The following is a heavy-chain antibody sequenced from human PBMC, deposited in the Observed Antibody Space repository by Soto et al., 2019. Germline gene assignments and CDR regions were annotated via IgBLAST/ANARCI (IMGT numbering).Heavy chain of an antibody. V-gene: IGHV3-66*01. CDR2: IYSGGTT. CDR3: ARNGDSSDYRGWFDP. CDR1: GFTVSSNY. Sequence: EVQLVESGGGLVQPGGSLRLSCAASGFTVSSNYMSWVRQAPGKGLEWVSVIYSGGTTYYADSVKGRFTISRDNSKNTRYLHMNSLRAEDTAVYYCARNGDSSDYRGWFDPWGQGTLVTVSS. J-gene: IGHJ5*02. D-gene: IGHD3-22*01.